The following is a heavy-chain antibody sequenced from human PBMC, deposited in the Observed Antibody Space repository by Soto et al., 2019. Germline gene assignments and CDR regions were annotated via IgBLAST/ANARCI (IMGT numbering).Heavy chain of an antibody. D-gene: IGHD6-6*01. V-gene: IGHV3-30-3*01. CDR1: GFTFSSYA. Sequence: QVQLVESGGGVVQPGRSLRLSCAASGFTFSSYAMHWVRQAPGKGLEWVAVISYDGSNKYYADSVKGRFTISRDNSKNTLYLQMNSLRAEDTAVCYCARDRNSSSSRWFDPWGQGTLVTVSS. CDR3: ARDRNSSSSRWFDP. J-gene: IGHJ5*02. CDR2: ISYDGSNK.